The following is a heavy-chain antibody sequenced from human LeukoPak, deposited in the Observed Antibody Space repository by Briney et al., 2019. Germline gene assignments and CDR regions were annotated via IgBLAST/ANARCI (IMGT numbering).Heavy chain of an antibody. Sequence: PGGSLRLSCAASGFTFSSYGMHWVRQAPGKGLEWVAFIRYDGSNKYYADSVKGRFTISRDNSKNSLYLQMNSLRVEDTAVYYCARAQWLAVGYYFDYWGQGTLVTVSS. D-gene: IGHD6-19*01. CDR3: ARAQWLAVGYYFDY. CDR1: GFTFSSYG. J-gene: IGHJ4*02. V-gene: IGHV3-30*02. CDR2: IRYDGSNK.